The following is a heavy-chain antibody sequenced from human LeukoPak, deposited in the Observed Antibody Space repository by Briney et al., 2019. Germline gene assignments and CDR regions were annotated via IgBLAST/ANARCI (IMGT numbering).Heavy chain of an antibody. CDR1: GFSFTSYW. CDR2: IWPGDSGT. V-gene: IGHV5-51*01. CDR3: ARLGTSAWFPGDY. J-gene: IGHJ4*02. Sequence: GESLKIFCSASGFSFTSYWNAWVRQMPGKGLEWRGMIWPGDSGTRYSPSFQGQVTISADKSISTAYLQWSSLRASDTAMYYCARLGTSAWFPGDYWGQGTLVTVSS. D-gene: IGHD2-2*01.